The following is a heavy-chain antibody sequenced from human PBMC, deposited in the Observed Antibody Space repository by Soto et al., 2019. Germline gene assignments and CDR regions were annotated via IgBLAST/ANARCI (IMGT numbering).Heavy chain of an antibody. CDR2: INPSGGST. J-gene: IGHJ3*02. CDR3: ARDQGGVTYGYDAFDI. Sequence: ASVKVSCKASGYTFTSYYMHWVRQAPGQGLEWMGIINPSGGSTSYAQKFQGRVTMTRDTSTSTVYMELSSLRSEDTAVYYCARDQGGVTYGYDAFDIWGQGTMVTVSS. CDR1: GYTFTSYY. D-gene: IGHD4-17*01. V-gene: IGHV1-46*01.